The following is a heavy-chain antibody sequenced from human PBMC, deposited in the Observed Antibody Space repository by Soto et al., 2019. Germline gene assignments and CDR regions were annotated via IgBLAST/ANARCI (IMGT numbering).Heavy chain of an antibody. CDR2: IIPIFGTA. J-gene: IGHJ5*02. V-gene: IGHV1-69*13. CDR3: AREVGATLNWFDP. Sequence: GASVKVSCKASGGTFSSYAISWVRQAPGQGLEWMGGIIPIFGTANYAQKFQGRVTITADESTSTAYMELSSLRSEDTAVYYCAREVGATLNWFDPWGQGTLVTVYS. CDR1: GGTFSSYA. D-gene: IGHD1-26*01.